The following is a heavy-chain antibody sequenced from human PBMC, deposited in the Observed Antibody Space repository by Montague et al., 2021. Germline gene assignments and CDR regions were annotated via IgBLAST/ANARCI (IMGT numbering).Heavy chain of an antibody. CDR3: VKDTRDYYPDF. CDR1: GFIFNNYV. D-gene: IGHD3-3*01. Sequence: SLRLSCAASGFIFNNYVMNWVRQAPGKGLEWVSGNNGNSINIDYADSVKGRFTISRDNAKNSLYLQMNSLRAEDTAFYYCVKDTRDYYPDFWGQGILVTVSS. V-gene: IGHV3-9*01. CDR2: NNGNSINI. J-gene: IGHJ4*02.